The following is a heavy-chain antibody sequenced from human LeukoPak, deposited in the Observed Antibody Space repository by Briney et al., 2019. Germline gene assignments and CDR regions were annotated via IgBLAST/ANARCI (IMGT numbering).Heavy chain of an antibody. J-gene: IGHJ4*02. CDR3: ARDGYSSGWSGSLDY. CDR1: GYTFTSYG. D-gene: IGHD6-19*01. V-gene: IGHV1-18*01. CDR2: ISAYNGNT. Sequence: ASVKVSCTASGYTFTSYGISWVRQAPGQGLEWMGWISAYNGNTNYAQKLQGRVTMTTDTSTSTAYMELRSLRSDDTAVYYCARDGYSSGWSGSLDYWGQGTLVTVSS.